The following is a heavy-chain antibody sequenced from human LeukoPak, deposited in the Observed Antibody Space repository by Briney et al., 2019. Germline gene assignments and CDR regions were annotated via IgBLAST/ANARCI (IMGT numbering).Heavy chain of an antibody. CDR1: GFTLTKYA. D-gene: IGHD3-9*01. Sequence: GGSLRLSSAASGFTLTKYAMSWVRQAPGKGLQWVSSISASAGTSYYADSVKGRFSISRDSSNNTLYLQMNNLRAEDTALYYCTKDGPYDSLTAFDWGQGTLVTVSS. CDR2: ISASAGTS. CDR3: TKDGPYDSLTAFD. V-gene: IGHV3-23*01. J-gene: IGHJ4*02.